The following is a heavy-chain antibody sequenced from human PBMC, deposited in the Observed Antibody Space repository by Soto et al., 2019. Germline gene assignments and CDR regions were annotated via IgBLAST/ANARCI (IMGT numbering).Heavy chain of an antibody. D-gene: IGHD3-3*01. CDR3: ARAAENFWSGSYYYYGMDV. Sequence: ASVKVSCKASGYTFTSYGISWVRQAPGQGLEWMGWISAYNGNTNYAQKLQGRVTMTTDTSTSTAYMELRSLRSDDTAVYYCARAAENFWSGSYYYYGMDVWGQGTTVTVSS. CDR1: GYTFTSYG. V-gene: IGHV1-18*01. CDR2: ISAYNGNT. J-gene: IGHJ6*02.